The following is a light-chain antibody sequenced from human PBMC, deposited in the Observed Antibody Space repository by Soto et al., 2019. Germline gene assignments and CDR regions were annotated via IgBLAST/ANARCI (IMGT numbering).Light chain of an antibody. Sequence: EILMPQSPLTLSVSPGEGATLSCRASQNINSNLAWYQQRPGQAPRVLIYGASSRASGIPGRFSGSGSGTDFTLAINRLEPDDFAVYYCQQYKDWPPLTFGGGTRVESK. V-gene: IGKV3D-15*01. CDR1: QNINSN. J-gene: IGKJ4*01. CDR2: GAS. CDR3: QQYKDWPPLT.